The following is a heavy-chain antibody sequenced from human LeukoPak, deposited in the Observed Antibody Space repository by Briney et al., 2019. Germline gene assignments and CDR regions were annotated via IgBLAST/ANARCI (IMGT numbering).Heavy chain of an antibody. CDR1: GGSISSYY. CDR2: IYYSGST. Sequence: PSETLSLTCTVSGGSISSYYWSWIRQPPGKGLEWIGYIYYSGSTNYNPPLKSRVTISVDTSKNQFSLKLSSVTAADTAVYYCARDRPPTPEKRYYDFWSGPTPDAFDIWGQGTMVTVSS. J-gene: IGHJ3*02. V-gene: IGHV4-59*01. CDR3: ARDRPPTPEKRYYDFWSGPTPDAFDI. D-gene: IGHD3-3*01.